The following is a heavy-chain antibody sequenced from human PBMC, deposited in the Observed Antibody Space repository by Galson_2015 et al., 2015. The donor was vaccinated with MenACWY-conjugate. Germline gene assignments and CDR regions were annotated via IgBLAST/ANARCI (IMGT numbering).Heavy chain of an antibody. J-gene: IGHJ4*02. CDR3: ARGYCSSITCLFDY. CDR1: GFTFSTYS. V-gene: IGHV3-48*04. CDR2: ISSSSTTI. D-gene: IGHD2-2*01. Sequence: SLRLSCAASGFTFSTYSMNWVRQAPGKGLEWVSYISSSSTTIHYADSVKGRFTISRDNAKNSLYLQMNSLRPEDTAVYYCARGYCSSITCLFDYWGQGALVTVSS.